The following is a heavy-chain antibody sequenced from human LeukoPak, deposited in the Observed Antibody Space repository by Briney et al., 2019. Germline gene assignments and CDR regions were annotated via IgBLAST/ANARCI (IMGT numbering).Heavy chain of an antibody. CDR3: ARDTGSNYYDSSGLFDY. D-gene: IGHD3-22*01. J-gene: IGHJ4*02. V-gene: IGHV3-33*01. CDR2: IWYDGSNK. CDR1: GFTFSSYG. Sequence: GGSLRLSCAASGFTFSSYGMHWVRQAPGKGLEWVAVIWYDGSNKYYADSVKGRFTISRDNSKNTLYLQMNSPRAEDTAVYYCARDTGSNYYDSSGLFDYWGQGTLVTVSS.